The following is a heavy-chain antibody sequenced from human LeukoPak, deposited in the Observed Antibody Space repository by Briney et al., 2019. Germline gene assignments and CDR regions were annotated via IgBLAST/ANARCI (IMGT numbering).Heavy chain of an antibody. D-gene: IGHD6-13*01. CDR3: ARERIAAAGTPSRWFDP. CDR1: GYTFTGYY. V-gene: IGHV1-2*06. Sequence: ASVKVSCKASGYTFTGYYMHWVRQAPGQGLEWMGRINPNSGGINYAQKFQGRVTMTRDTSISTAYMELSRLRSDDTAVYYCARERIAAAGTPSRWFDPWGQGTLVTVSS. J-gene: IGHJ5*02. CDR2: INPNSGGI.